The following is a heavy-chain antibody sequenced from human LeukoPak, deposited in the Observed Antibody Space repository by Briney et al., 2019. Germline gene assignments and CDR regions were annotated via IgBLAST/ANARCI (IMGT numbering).Heavy chain of an antibody. V-gene: IGHV5-51*01. J-gene: IGHJ4*02. CDR1: GYSFTSYW. CDR3: ARRGPCLWSDTRDYYFDY. Sequence: GESLKISCKGSGYSFTSYWIGWVRQMPGKGLEWMGIIYPGDSDTRYSPSLQGQVTISADKSISTAYLQWSSLKASDTAMYYCARRGPCLWSDTRDYYFDYWGQGTLVTVSS. CDR2: IYPGDSDT. D-gene: IGHD3-10*01.